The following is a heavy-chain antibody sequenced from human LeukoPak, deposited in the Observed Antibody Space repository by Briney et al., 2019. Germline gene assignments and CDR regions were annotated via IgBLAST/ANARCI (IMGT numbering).Heavy chain of an antibody. Sequence: SQTLSLTCTVSGGSISSGGYYWSWIRQHPGKGLEWIGYIYYSGSTYYNPSLKSRVTISVDTSKNQSSLKLSSVTAADTAVYYCARDEEGAGSFDYWGQGTLVTVSS. D-gene: IGHD6-19*01. CDR1: GGSISSGGYY. J-gene: IGHJ4*02. CDR3: ARDEEGAGSFDY. CDR2: IYYSGST. V-gene: IGHV4-31*03.